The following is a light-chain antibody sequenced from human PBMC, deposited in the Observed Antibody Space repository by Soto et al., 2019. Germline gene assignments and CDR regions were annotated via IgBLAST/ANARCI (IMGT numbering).Light chain of an antibody. CDR3: ATWDDSLHGPV. J-gene: IGLJ2*01. Sequence: QSVLTQPPSTSGTPGQRVTISCSGSSSNIGSNTINWYQQLPGTAPRLLIYSNNQRPSGVPDRFSVSKSGTSASLAISGLQSEDEADYYCATWDDSLHGPVFGGGTKVTVL. V-gene: IGLV1-44*01. CDR2: SNN. CDR1: SSNIGSNT.